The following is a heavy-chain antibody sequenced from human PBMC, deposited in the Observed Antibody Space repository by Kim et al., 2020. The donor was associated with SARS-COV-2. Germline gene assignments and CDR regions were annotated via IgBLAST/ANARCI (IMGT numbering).Heavy chain of an antibody. J-gene: IGHJ6*02. V-gene: IGHV1-8*01. CDR1: GYTFSNYD. D-gene: IGHD1-1*01. CDR2: MNPYSGNT. CDR3: SRSPAGNELTRLDV. Sequence: ASVKVSCKASGYTFSNYDINWVRQATGQGLEWMGWMNPYSGNTGYAQKFQGRVTMTRSTSITTAYMELTSLRSDDTAGYYCSRSPAGNELTRLDVWGQGT.